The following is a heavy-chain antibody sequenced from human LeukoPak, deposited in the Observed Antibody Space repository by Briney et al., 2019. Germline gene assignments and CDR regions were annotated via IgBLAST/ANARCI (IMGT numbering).Heavy chain of an antibody. J-gene: IGHJ4*02. D-gene: IGHD3-10*01. CDR3: ASILRSSSGYYFDY. CDR2: IYSGDTT. V-gene: IGHV3-66*01. Sequence: GGSLRLSCAASGFTFSNYAMNWVRQAPGKGLEWVSVIYSGDTTFYADSVRGKFTISRDNSKNTLYLQMNSLRAEDTAVYYCASILRSSSGYYFDYWGQGTLVTVSS. CDR1: GFTFSNYA.